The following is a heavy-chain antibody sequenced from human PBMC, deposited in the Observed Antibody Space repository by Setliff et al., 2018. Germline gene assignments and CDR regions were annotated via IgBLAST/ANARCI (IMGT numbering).Heavy chain of an antibody. CDR3: ARDGYPGTS. CDR2: ISGGSNT. Sequence: LRLSCAASEITFTKNALRWVRQAPGKGLKWVSVISGGSNTYYADSVKGRFAISRDNARNSLYLQMNSLRVEDTAVYYCARDGYPGTSWGQGTLVTVSS. J-gene: IGHJ5*02. V-gene: IGHV3-23*01. CDR1: EITFTKNA. D-gene: IGHD2-2*03.